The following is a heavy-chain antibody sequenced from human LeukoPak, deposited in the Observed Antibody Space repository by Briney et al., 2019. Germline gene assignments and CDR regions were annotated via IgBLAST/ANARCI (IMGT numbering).Heavy chain of an antibody. Sequence: PGRSLRLSCAASGFTFSSYAMHWVRQAPGKGLEWVSAISGSGGSTYYADSVKGRFTISRDNSKNTLYLQMNSLRAEDTAVYYCAKFTMIVGLPLGNFDYWGQGTLVTVSS. CDR2: ISGSGGST. CDR1: GFTFSSYA. CDR3: AKFTMIVGLPLGNFDY. V-gene: IGHV3-23*01. D-gene: IGHD3-22*01. J-gene: IGHJ4*02.